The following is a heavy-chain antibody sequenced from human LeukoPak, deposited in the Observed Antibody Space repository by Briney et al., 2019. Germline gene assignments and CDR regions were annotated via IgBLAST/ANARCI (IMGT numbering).Heavy chain of an antibody. CDR3: AKDLRDPYKLYRVKLEPFDY. Sequence: GGSLRLSCAASGFTFSDYSMNWVRQAPGKGLEWVSSISDDSNYIYYADSVKGRFTISRDNAKNSLYLQMNSLRAEDTAVYYCAKDLRDPYKLYRVKLEPFDYWGQGTLVTVSS. D-gene: IGHD1-1*01. J-gene: IGHJ4*02. V-gene: IGHV3-21*01. CDR1: GFTFSDYS. CDR2: ISDDSNYI.